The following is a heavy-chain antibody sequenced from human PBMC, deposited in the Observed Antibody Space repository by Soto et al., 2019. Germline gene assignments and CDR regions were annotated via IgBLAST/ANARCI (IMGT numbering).Heavy chain of an antibody. CDR3: ARDKDWAFDY. CDR2: IVATSTTI. J-gene: IGHJ4*02. V-gene: IGHV3-48*04. D-gene: IGHD3-9*01. Sequence: GGSLRLSCVASGFTVSSYSMVWVRQAPGKGLEWVSYIVATSTTIYYADSVKGRFTVSRDNAQNSLFLLMNSLGAEDTAVYYCARDKDWAFDYWGQGTLVTVSS. CDR1: GFTVSSYS.